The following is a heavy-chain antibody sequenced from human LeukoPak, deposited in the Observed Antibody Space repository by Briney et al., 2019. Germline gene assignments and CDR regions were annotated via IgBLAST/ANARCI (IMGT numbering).Heavy chain of an antibody. D-gene: IGHD3-3*02. CDR2: INSDSTST. Sequence: GGSLRLSCAASGFTLSIVWVQWVRQAPGKGLVSVARINSDSTSTSCVDFVKGLFTISRDYAKNTVYLQMSSPRADATALYYCARAAYSIYYWGQGILVTVSS. J-gene: IGHJ4*02. V-gene: IGHV3-74*01. CDR3: ARAAYSIYY. CDR1: GFTLSIVW.